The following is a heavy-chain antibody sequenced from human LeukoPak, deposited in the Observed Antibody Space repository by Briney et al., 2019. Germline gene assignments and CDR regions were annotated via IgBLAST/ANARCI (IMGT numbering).Heavy chain of an antibody. D-gene: IGHD1-26*01. CDR2: IYYSGST. J-gene: IGHJ4*02. Sequence: SETLSLTCTVSGGSISGSSYYWGWIRQPPGKGLEWIGSIYYSGSTYYNPSLKGRVTISVDTSKKQFSLKLSSVTAADTAVYYCAREYSGSYRGFDYWGQGTLVTVSS. CDR3: AREYSGSYRGFDY. CDR1: GGSISGSSYY. V-gene: IGHV4-39*02.